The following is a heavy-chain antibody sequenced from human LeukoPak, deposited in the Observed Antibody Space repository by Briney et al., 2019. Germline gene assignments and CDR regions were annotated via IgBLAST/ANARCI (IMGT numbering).Heavy chain of an antibody. D-gene: IGHD3-16*01. CDR2: IKQDGSEK. Sequence: RGSLRLSCAASGFTFSSYWMSWVRQAPGKGLEWVANIKQDGSEKYYVDSVKGRFTISRDNAKNSLYLQMNSLRAEDTAAYYCARDRNSSSWSHTYYDYVWGLNPVYYWSQATLVTVSS. J-gene: IGHJ4*02. CDR3: ARDRNSSSWSHTYYDYVWGLNPVYY. CDR1: GFTFSSYW. V-gene: IGHV3-7*01.